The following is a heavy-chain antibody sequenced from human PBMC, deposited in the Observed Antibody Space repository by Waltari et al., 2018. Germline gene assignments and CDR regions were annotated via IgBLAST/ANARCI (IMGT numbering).Heavy chain of an antibody. Sequence: VQLVESGGGVVQSGGSLRLSCEASGFTCNNFAMPGVRQAPGKGLEWVSTISGSGSSTYYADSVKGRLTISRDNSKNTLHLQMNTLRAEDTAVYYCAKEMTTVTSGTDYWGQGTLVTVSS. CDR3: AKEMTTVTSGTDY. V-gene: IGHV3-23*04. CDR1: GFTCNNFA. CDR2: ISGSGSST. J-gene: IGHJ4*02. D-gene: IGHD4-17*01.